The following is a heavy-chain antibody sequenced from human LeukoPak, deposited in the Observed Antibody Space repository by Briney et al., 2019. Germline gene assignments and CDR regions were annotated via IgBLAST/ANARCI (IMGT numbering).Heavy chain of an antibody. CDR2: ISSSSGTM. J-gene: IGHJ4*02. CDR1: GFTFSSYN. CDR3: ARGGDPDY. V-gene: IGHV3-48*04. Sequence: HTGGSLRLSCAASGFTFSSYNLNWVRQAPGKGLEWVSYISSSSGTMYYADSVKGRFTISRDNAKNSLYLQMNSLRAEDTAVYYCARGGDPDYWGQGTLVTVSS. D-gene: IGHD2-21*02.